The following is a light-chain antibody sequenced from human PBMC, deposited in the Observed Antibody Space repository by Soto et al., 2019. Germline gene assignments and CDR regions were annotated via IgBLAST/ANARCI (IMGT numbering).Light chain of an antibody. V-gene: IGLV3-25*03. CDR3: QSADNSGTYPV. CDR2: KDT. CDR1: ELTKQF. Sequence: SYELTQPPSVSVSPGQTARITCSGAELTKQFVYWYQQKPGQAPVLVIYKDTERPSGIPERLSGSNSETAVTLTITGVQAEDEADYYCQSADNSGTYPVFGGGTKLTVL. J-gene: IGLJ2*01.